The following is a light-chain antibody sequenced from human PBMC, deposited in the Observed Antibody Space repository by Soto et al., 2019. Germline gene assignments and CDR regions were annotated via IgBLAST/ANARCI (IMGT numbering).Light chain of an antibody. CDR1: SSDVGGYNY. CDR3: SSYTSSSTPWV. V-gene: IGLV2-14*01. CDR2: EVS. Sequence: QSALTQPASVSGSPGQSITISCTGTSSDVGGYNYVSWYRQLPGKAPKLMIYEVSNRPSGVSNRFSGSKSGNTASLTISGLQAEDEADYYCSSYTSSSTPWVFGGGTKLTVL. J-gene: IGLJ3*02.